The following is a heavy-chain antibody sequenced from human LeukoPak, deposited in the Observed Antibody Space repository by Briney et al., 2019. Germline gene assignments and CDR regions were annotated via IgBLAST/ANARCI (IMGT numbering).Heavy chain of an antibody. J-gene: IGHJ4*02. Sequence: LRLSCAASGFTFSSYAMHWVRQAPGKGLEWVAVISYDGSNKYYADSVKGRFTISRDNSKNTLYLQMNSLRAEDTAVYYCARDSYDSSGYYYSETPSFDYWGQGTLVTVSS. V-gene: IGHV3-30*04. D-gene: IGHD3-22*01. CDR1: GFTFSSYA. CDR3: ARDSYDSSGYYYSETPSFDY. CDR2: ISYDGSNK.